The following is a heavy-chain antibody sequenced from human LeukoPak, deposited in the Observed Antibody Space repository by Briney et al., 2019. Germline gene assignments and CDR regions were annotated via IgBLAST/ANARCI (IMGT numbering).Heavy chain of an antibody. Sequence: SGPTLVNPTQTLTLTCSFSGFSLSTSGMCVSWIRQPPGKALEWLARIDWDDDKYYSTSLKTRLTISKGTSKNQVVLTMTNMDPVDTATYYCARIYRYCSTTSCYVPDYWGPGTLVTVSS. V-gene: IGHV2-70*11. CDR1: GFSLSTSGMC. CDR3: ARIYRYCSTTSCYVPDY. CDR2: IDWDDDK. J-gene: IGHJ4*02. D-gene: IGHD2-2*01.